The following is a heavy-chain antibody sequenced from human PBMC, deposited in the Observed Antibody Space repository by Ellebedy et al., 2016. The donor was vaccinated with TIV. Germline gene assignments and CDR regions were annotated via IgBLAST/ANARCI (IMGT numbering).Heavy chain of an antibody. CDR1: GGSVSSGSYY. CDR2: IYYSGST. V-gene: IGHV4-61*01. Sequence: SETLSLXXTVSGGSVSSGSYYWSWIRQPPGKGLEWIGYIYYSGSTNYNPSLESRVTISVDTSKNQFSLNLSSVTAADTAVYYCARSPWGGYLDYWGQGTLVTVSS. CDR3: ARSPWGGYLDY. J-gene: IGHJ4*02. D-gene: IGHD7-27*01.